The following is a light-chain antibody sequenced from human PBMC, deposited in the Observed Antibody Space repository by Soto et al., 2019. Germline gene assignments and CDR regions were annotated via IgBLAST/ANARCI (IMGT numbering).Light chain of an antibody. CDR3: QQYYSTPIT. J-gene: IGKJ5*01. CDR1: QSVLYSSNNKNY. V-gene: IGKV4-1*01. CDR2: WAS. Sequence: VMTQSPDSLGLSLGGGPAINCKCSQSVLYSSNNKNYLAWYQQKPGQPPKLLIYWASTRESGVPDRFSGSGSGTDFTLTISSLQAEDVAVYYCQQYYSTPITFGQGTRLEIK.